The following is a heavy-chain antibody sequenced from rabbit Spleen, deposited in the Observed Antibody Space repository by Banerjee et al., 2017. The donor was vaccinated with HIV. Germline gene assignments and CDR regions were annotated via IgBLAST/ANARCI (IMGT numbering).Heavy chain of an antibody. J-gene: IGHJ4*01. D-gene: IGHD8-1*01. CDR2: IAPGFGST. CDR1: VFTLNNYY. CDR3: ARDGAGSSYFNL. V-gene: IGHV1S7*01. Sequence: QLKESGGRLVQPGGSLKLSCKASVFTLNNYYMNWVRQAPGKGLEWIGFIAPGFGSTYYANWVNGRFTISSHNAQNTLYLQLNSLTAADTATYFCARDGAGSSYFNLWGPGTLVTVS.